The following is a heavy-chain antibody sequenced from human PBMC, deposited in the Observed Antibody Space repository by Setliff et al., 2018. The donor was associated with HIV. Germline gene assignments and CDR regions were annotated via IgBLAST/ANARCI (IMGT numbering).Heavy chain of an antibody. D-gene: IGHD3-16*01. CDR2: VSPGGGTT. V-gene: IGHV3-23*01. J-gene: IGHJ3*02. CDR1: EFTFSNYA. Sequence: GGSLRLSCVASEFTFSNYAMTWVRQAPGKGLEWVSSVSPGGGTTYYADSVQGRFTISRDNSKNTVYLQMNSLRLDDTAKYYCNLGIPGIWGQGTMVTVSS. CDR3: NLGIPGI.